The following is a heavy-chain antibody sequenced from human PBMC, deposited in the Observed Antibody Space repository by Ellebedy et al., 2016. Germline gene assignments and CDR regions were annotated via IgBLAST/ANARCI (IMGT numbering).Heavy chain of an antibody. D-gene: IGHD3-10*01. Sequence: GGSLRLXCAASGFTFSSYAMSWVRQAPGKGLEWVSAISGSGGSTYYADSVKGRFTISRDNSKNTLYLQMNSLRAEDTAVYYCAKVPGHYYGSGSTYWGQGTLVTVSS. CDR3: AKVPGHYYGSGSTY. J-gene: IGHJ4*02. CDR2: ISGSGGST. CDR1: GFTFSSYA. V-gene: IGHV3-23*01.